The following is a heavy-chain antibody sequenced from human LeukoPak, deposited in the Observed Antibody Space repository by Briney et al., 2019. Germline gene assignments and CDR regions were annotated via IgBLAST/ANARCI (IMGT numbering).Heavy chain of an antibody. J-gene: IGHJ4*02. CDR2: ISYDGSNK. CDR1: GFTFSSYA. CDR3: ARDYYDSSGCDY. V-gene: IGHV3-30-3*01. D-gene: IGHD3-22*01. Sequence: GRSLRLSCAASGFTFSSYAMHWVRQAPGKGLEWVAVISYDGSNKYYADSVKGRFTISRDNSKNTLYLQMNSLRAEDTAVYYCARDYYDSSGCDYWGQGTLVTVSS.